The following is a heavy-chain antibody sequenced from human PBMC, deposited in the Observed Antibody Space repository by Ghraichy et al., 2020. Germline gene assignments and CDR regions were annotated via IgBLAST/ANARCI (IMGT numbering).Heavy chain of an antibody. CDR3: ARDGQVWGLIDKTHFDY. V-gene: IGHV6-1*01. CDR2: TYYRSKWSS. CDR1: EDSVSSKTAA. D-gene: IGHD1-26*01. Sequence: SQTLSLNCAIAEDSVSSKTAAWNWLRQSPSRGLEWLGRTYYRSKWSSDYALSVKSRMTINPDTSRNQFSLQLNSVTPEDTAVYYCARDGQVWGLIDKTHFDYWGQGILVTVST. J-gene: IGHJ4*02.